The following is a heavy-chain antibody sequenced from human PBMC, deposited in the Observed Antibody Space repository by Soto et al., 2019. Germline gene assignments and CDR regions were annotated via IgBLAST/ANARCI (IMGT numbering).Heavy chain of an antibody. V-gene: IGHV3-23*01. CDR1: GFTFSSYA. CDR3: AKAQGHLLKKYSSSWAPC. CDR2: ITGSGGST. Sequence: PGGSLRLSCAASGFTFSSYAMTWVRQAPGKGLEWVSGITGSGGSTYYADSVKGRFTISRDNSKNTLYLQMNSLRAEDTAVYYCAKAQGHLLKKYSSSWAPCWGRGTLVTVSS. J-gene: IGHJ4*02. D-gene: IGHD6-13*01.